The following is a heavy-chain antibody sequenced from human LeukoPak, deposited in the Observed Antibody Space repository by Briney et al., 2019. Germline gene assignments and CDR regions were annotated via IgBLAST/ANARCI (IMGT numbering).Heavy chain of an antibody. CDR2: IYDSGTT. CDR3: ATHRRSGSGGSENAFEI. CDR1: GDSTSSSTYY. D-gene: IGHD5-12*01. J-gene: IGHJ3*02. V-gene: IGHV4-39*01. Sequence: SETLSLTCTVSGDSTSSSTYYWDWIRQAPGKGLEWIGNIYDSGTTHYNPSLKSRVTISGNTSKNQFSLKLNSVTAADTAIYYCATHRRSGSGGSENAFEIWGQGTMVTVSS.